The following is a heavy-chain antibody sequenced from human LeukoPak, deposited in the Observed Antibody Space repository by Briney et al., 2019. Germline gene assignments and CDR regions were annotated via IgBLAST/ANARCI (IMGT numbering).Heavy chain of an antibody. V-gene: IGHV3-53*01. J-gene: IGHJ3*02. CDR1: GFTVSSNY. CDR2: MYSGGDT. D-gene: IGHD5-12*01. Sequence: PGGSLRLSCAASGFTVSSNYMSWIRQAPGKGLEWVSVMYSGGDTYYADSVKGRFTISRDNSKNTLYLQMNSLRAEDTAVYYCAGTLYSGYGLGSLGALDIWGQGTMVTVSS. CDR3: AGTLYSGYGLGSLGALDI.